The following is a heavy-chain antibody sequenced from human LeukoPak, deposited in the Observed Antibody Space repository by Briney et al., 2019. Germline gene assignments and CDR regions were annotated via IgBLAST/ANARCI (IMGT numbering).Heavy chain of an antibody. V-gene: IGHV3-48*01. CDR3: ARSASRGGPRAFDI. J-gene: IGHJ3*02. D-gene: IGHD3-10*01. Sequence: GGSLRLSCAASGFTFSSYSMNWVRQAPGKGLEWLSYISSSSRTIHYADSVKGRFTISRDNAKNSLYLQMNSLRAEDTAVYYCARSASRGGPRAFDIWGQGTMVTVSS. CDR2: ISSSSRTI. CDR1: GFTFSSYS.